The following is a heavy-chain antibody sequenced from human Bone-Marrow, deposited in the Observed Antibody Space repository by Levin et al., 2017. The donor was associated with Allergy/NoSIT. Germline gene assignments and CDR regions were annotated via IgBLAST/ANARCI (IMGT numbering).Heavy chain of an antibody. V-gene: IGHV3-74*01. J-gene: IGHJ4*02. CDR3: LTGVIPAVSGAGY. D-gene: IGHD2-2*01. CDR2: IKNDGSIT. Sequence: HPGGSLRLSCAASGFPFSVHWMHWVRQAPGKGLVWVARIKNDGSITSYADSVRGRFTISRDNAKSTLYRQMNSLRVDDTACYYCLTGVIPAVSGAGYWGQGTLVTVSS. CDR1: GFPFSVHW.